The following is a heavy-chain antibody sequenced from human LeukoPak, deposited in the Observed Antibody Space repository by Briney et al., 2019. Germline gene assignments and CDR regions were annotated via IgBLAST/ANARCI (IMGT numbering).Heavy chain of an antibody. CDR3: AKNLIAARSGYFDL. J-gene: IGHJ2*01. CDR1: GFTFSSYG. Sequence: GGSLRLSCAASGFTFSSYGMHWVRQAPGKGLEWVAFIRYDGSNKYYADSVKGRFTISRDNSKNTLYLQMNSLRAEDTAVYYCAKNLIAARSGYFDLWGRGTLVTVSS. V-gene: IGHV3-30*02. CDR2: IRYDGSNK. D-gene: IGHD6-6*01.